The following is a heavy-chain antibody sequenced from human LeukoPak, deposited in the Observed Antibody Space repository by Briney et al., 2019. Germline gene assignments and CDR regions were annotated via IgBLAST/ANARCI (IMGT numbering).Heavy chain of an antibody. J-gene: IGHJ4*02. D-gene: IGHD4-23*01. CDR1: GGSFSGYY. CDR3: ARVYGGGIDY. Sequence: KSSETLSLTCAVYGGSFSGYYWSWIRQTPGKGLEWIGYLYNGGSTNYNPSLKSRVTISADTSRNQYSLRLRSLTAADTAVYYCARVYGGGIDYWGQGTLVTVSS. V-gene: IGHV4-59*01. CDR2: LYNGGST.